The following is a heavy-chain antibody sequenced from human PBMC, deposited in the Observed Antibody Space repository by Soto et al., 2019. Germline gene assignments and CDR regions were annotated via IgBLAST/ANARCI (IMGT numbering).Heavy chain of an antibody. CDR3: ARDLYYYDSSGYTQHSYGMDV. D-gene: IGHD3-22*01. J-gene: IGHJ6*02. Sequence: QVQLQESGPGLVKPSQTLSLTCTVSGGSISSGGYYWSWIRQHPGKGLEWIGYIYYSGSTYYNPSLKSRVTISVDTSKNQFSLKLSSVTAADTAVYYCARDLYYYDSSGYTQHSYGMDVWGQGTTVTVSS. V-gene: IGHV4-31*03. CDR1: GGSISSGGYY. CDR2: IYYSGST.